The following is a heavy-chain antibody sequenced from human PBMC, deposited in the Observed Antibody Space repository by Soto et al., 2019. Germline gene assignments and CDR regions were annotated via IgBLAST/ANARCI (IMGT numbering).Heavy chain of an antibody. Sequence: SETLSLTCTVSGGSISSGGYYWSWIRQHPGKGLEWIGYIYHSGSPNYNPSLKSRVTISVDKSKNQFSLKLSSVTAADTAVYYCARDLGTTRYWDYWGQGILVTVSS. CDR2: IYHSGSP. CDR3: ARDLGTTRYWDY. J-gene: IGHJ4*02. V-gene: IGHV4-31*03. CDR1: GGSISSGGYY. D-gene: IGHD3-10*01.